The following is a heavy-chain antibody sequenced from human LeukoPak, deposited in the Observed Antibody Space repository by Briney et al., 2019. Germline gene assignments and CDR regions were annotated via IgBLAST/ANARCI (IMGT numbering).Heavy chain of an antibody. CDR3: ARGRIGATSFDY. CDR2: IKQDGSEK. CDR1: GFTFSSYG. Sequence: GGSLRLSCAASGFTFSSYGMHWVRQAPGKGLEWVANIKQDGSEKYFVDSVKGRFTISRDNAKNSLYLQMNSLRAEDTAVYYCARGRIGATSFDYWGQGTLVTVSS. D-gene: IGHD3-16*01. J-gene: IGHJ4*02. V-gene: IGHV3-7*03.